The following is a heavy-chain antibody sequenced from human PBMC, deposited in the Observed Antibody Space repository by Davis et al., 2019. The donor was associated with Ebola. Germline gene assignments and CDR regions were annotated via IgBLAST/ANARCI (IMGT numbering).Heavy chain of an antibody. V-gene: IGHV3-7*01. CDR3: TRGLCSGGRCDYYYGMDV. J-gene: IGHJ6*02. CDR2: IKHDGIEK. Sequence: GESLKISCAASGFTFSTYCMGWVRQAPVKGLEWVANIKHDGIEKNYAESVKGRFTISRDNAKSTLYLQMNSLSAEDTAVYYCTRGLCSGGRCDYYYGMDVWGQGTTVTVSS. D-gene: IGHD2-15*01. CDR1: GFTFSTYC.